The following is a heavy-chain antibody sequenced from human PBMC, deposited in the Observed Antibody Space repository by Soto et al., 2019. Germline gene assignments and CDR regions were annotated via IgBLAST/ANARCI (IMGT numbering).Heavy chain of an antibody. D-gene: IGHD6-13*01. CDR1: GFTVSSNY. V-gene: IGHV3-66*01. CDR2: IYSGGST. CDR3: AREYGSYSSSWYTAPYYYYYMDV. Sequence: GGSLRLACAASGFTVSSNYMSWVRQAPGKGLEWVSVIYSGGSTYYADSVKGRFTISRDNSKNTLYLQMNSLRAEDTAVYYCAREYGSYSSSWYTAPYYYYYMDVWGKGTTVTVSS. J-gene: IGHJ6*03.